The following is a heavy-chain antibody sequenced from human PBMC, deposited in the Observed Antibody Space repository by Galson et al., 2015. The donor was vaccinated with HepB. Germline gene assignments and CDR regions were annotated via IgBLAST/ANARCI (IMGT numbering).Heavy chain of an antibody. CDR3: ARHEYSRDY. Sequence: QVQLQESGPGLVKPSETLSLTCTVSGGSISSSSYSWGWIRQPPGKGLEWIASIYYSGSTYYNPSLKSRVTISVDTSKNQFSLRLSSVTAADTAVYYCARHEYSRDYWGQGTLVTVSS. CDR2: IYYSGST. J-gene: IGHJ4*02. V-gene: IGHV4-39*01. CDR1: GGSISSSSYS. D-gene: IGHD5-18*01.